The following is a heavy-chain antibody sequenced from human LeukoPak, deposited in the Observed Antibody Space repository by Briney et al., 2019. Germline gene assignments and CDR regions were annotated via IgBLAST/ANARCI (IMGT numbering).Heavy chain of an antibody. CDR1: AYTFTGYY. CDR3: ARAVRLAGLRWFDP. D-gene: IGHD6-19*01. Sequence: VASVKVSCKASAYTFTGYYMHWVRQAPGQGLEWMGWINPNSGGTKYAQKFQGRVTLTRDTAISTAYMELSRLRYDDTAVYYCARAVRLAGLRWFDPWGQGTLVTVSS. J-gene: IGHJ5*02. CDR2: INPNSGGT. V-gene: IGHV1-2*02.